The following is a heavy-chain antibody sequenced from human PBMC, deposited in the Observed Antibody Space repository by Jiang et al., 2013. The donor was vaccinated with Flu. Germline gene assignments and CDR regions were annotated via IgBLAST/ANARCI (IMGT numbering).Heavy chain of an antibody. CDR2: IVVGSGNT. V-gene: IGHV1-58*01. J-gene: IGHJ6*03. D-gene: IGHD1-26*01. Sequence: SGAEVKKPGTSVKVSCKASGFTFTSSAVQWVRQARGQRLEWIGWIVVGSGNTNYAQKFQERVTITRDMSTSTAYMELSSLRSEDTAVYYCAAAPVGATDDYYYYYMDVWGKGTTVTVSS. CDR1: GFTFTSSA. CDR3: AAAPVGATDDYYYYYMDV.